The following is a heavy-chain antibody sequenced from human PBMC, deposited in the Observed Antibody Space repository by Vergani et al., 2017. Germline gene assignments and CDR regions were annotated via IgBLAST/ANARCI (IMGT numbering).Heavy chain of an antibody. D-gene: IGHD3-9*01. CDR3: ARVMYRDEASTGYRLEGMDI. Sequence: QVQLQESGPRLVRPSQTLSLTCTVSGGSFNTYYWSWIRQSPGKGLEWIGYIYSTGSTNYNSSLNSRVTMSVDTSKNQFSLKLRSVTAADTAVYFCARVMYRDEASTGYRLEGMDIWGQGTTVTISS. V-gene: IGHV4-59*13. J-gene: IGHJ6*02. CDR1: GGSFNTYY. CDR2: IYSTGST.